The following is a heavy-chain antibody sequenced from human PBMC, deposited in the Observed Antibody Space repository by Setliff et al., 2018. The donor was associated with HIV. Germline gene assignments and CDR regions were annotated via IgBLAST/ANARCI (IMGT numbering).Heavy chain of an antibody. V-gene: IGHV4-61*02. CDR2: INTSGST. D-gene: IGHD6-13*01. Sequence: PLSLTCTVSNGSISSGTFYWNWIRQPAGKGLEWIGRINTSGSTNYNPSLKSRVTISVDKSQNQFSLKLSSVTAADTAVYYCARDFKRYNSPCRFDPWGQGTLVTVSS. J-gene: IGHJ5*02. CDR3: ARDFKRYNSPCRFDP. CDR1: NGSISSGTFY.